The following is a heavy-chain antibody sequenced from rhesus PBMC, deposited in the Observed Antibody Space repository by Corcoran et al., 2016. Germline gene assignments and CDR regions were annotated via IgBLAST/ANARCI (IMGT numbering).Heavy chain of an antibody. CDR1: GGSISGSY. CDR2: IDGDSAGT. Sequence: QVQLQESGPGLVKPSETLSLPCTVSGGSISGSYWSWTRQPPGKGLEWIGNIDGDSAGTNYNPSLTSRVTISKDTSKNQFSLKLSSVTAADTAVYYCAKNRYSGSFYDYWGQGVLVTVSS. CDR3: AKNRYSGSFYDY. D-gene: IGHD6-25*01. J-gene: IGHJ4*01. V-gene: IGHV4-81*01.